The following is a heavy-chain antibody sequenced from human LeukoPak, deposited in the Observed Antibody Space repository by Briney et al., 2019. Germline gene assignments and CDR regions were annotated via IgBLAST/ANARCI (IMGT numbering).Heavy chain of an antibody. D-gene: IGHD6-19*01. CDR3: AREGRYSSGWYARTFDY. Sequence: SETLFLTCAVYGGSFSGYYWSWIRQPPGKGLEWIGEINHSGSTNYNPSLKSQVTISVDTPKNQFSLKLSSVTAADTAVYYCAREGRYSSGWYARTFDYWGQGTLVTVSS. CDR1: GGSFSGYY. V-gene: IGHV4-34*01. CDR2: INHSGST. J-gene: IGHJ4*02.